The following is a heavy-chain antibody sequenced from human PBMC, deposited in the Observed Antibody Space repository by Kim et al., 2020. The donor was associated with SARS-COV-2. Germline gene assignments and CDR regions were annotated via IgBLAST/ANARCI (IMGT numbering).Heavy chain of an antibody. CDR1: GGTFSSYA. V-gene: IGHV1-69*13. D-gene: IGHD3-10*01. CDR2: IIPIFGTA. J-gene: IGHJ4*02. Sequence: SVKVSCKASGGTFSSYAISWVRQAPGQGLEWMGGIIPIFGTANYAQKFQGRVTITADESTSTAYMELSSLRSEDTAVYYCARDRYYGSGSLYYFDYWGQGTLVTVSS. CDR3: ARDRYYGSGSLYYFDY.